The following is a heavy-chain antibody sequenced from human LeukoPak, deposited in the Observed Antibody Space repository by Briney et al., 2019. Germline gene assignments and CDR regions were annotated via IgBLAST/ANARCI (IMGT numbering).Heavy chain of an antibody. V-gene: IGHV4-39*01. Sequence: PSETLSLTCTVSGGSISSSSYYWDWIRQPPGKGLEWIGSIYYSGSTYYNPSLKSRVTISVDTSKNQFSLKLSSVTAADTAVYYCARHLLGWFDPWGQGTLVTVSS. CDR3: ARHLLGWFDP. J-gene: IGHJ5*02. D-gene: IGHD2-15*01. CDR2: IYYSGST. CDR1: GGSISSSSYY.